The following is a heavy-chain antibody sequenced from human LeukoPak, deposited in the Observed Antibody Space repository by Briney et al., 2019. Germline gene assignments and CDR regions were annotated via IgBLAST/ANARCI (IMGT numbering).Heavy chain of an antibody. CDR3: AKVGTAMVASYDY. CDR2: ISGSGGST. D-gene: IGHD5-18*01. CDR1: GFTFSSYA. J-gene: IGHJ4*02. V-gene: IGHV3-23*01. Sequence: GGSLRLSCAASGFTFSSYAMSWVRQAPGKGLEWVSAISGSGGSTYYADSVKGRFTISRDNSKNTLYLQMDSLRAEDTAVYYCAKVGTAMVASYDYWGQGTLVTVSS.